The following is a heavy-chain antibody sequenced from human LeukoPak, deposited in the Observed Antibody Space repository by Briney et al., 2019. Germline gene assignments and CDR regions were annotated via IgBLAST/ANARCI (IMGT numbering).Heavy chain of an antibody. CDR3: ARDLRSGSFPPPFDY. J-gene: IGHJ4*02. D-gene: IGHD5-12*01. V-gene: IGHV1-18*04. CDR1: GYTFANYG. Sequence: ASVKVSCKASGYTFANYGISWVRQAPGQGLEWMGWISVYNGNTNYAENLQGRVTVTTDTSTNTAYMELRSLRSDDAAVYYCARDLRSGSFPPPFDYWGQGTLVTVSS. CDR2: ISVYNGNT.